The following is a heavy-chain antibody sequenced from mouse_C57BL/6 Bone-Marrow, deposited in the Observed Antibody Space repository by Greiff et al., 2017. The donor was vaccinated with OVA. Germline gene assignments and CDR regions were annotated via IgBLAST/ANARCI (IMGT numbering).Heavy chain of an antibody. V-gene: IGHV1-50*01. CDR2: IDPSDSDT. J-gene: IGHJ3*01. CDR1: GYTFTSSW. CDR3: AQEAITTEEFAY. Sequence: QVKLQQPGAELVKPGASVKLSCKASGYTFTSSWMQWVKQRPGQGLGWIGEIDPSDSDTNYNQKLKGKSTMTVDTSSSTAYMQLSSLTSADSAVYYCAQEAITTEEFAYWGQGTLVTVSA. D-gene: IGHD1-1*01.